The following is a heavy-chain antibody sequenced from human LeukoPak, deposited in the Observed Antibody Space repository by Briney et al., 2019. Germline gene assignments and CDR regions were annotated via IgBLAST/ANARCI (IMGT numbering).Heavy chain of an antibody. V-gene: IGHV3-23*01. CDR3: AKSRLGGINGGFDI. CDR1: GLSFSTFG. D-gene: IGHD2-8*01. Sequence: GGSLRLSCAASGLSFSTFGMTWVRQAPGKGLEWVSAISGSAVITFYADSVKGRFTISRDNSKHTLYLQMNSLRAGDTAIYHCAKSRLGGINGGFDIWGQGRMVTVSS. J-gene: IGHJ3*02. CDR2: ISGSAVIT.